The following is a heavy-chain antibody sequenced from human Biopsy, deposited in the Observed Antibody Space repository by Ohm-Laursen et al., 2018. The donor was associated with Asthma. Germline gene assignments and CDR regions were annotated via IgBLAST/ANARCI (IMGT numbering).Heavy chain of an antibody. J-gene: IGHJ6*02. Sequence: SETLSLTCRVSGGYTGSSDHHWAWIRQAPGKGLEWIGFVFWSGSTHYSWSLERRVSISIDTATNEFSMKLWSATPADTAVYFCARVVSYGDIYFGIDVWGPGNTVVVS. CDR2: VFWSGST. CDR3: ARVVSYGDIYFGIDV. CDR1: GGYTGSSDHH. D-gene: IGHD4-17*01. V-gene: IGHV4-30-4*01.